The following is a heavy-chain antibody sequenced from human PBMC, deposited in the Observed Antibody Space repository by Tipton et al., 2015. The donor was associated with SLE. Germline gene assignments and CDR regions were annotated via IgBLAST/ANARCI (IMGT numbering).Heavy chain of an antibody. J-gene: IGHJ5*02. CDR3: ARVYSSSPGLDWFDP. CDR1: GGSISSYY. Sequence: TLSLTCTVSGGSISSYYWSWIRQPPGKGLEWIGYIYYSGSINYNSSLKSRVTISVDTSKNQFSLKLSSVTAADTAVYYCARVYSSSPGLDWFDPWGQGILVTVSS. V-gene: IGHV4-59*07. CDR2: IYYSGSI. D-gene: IGHD6-6*01.